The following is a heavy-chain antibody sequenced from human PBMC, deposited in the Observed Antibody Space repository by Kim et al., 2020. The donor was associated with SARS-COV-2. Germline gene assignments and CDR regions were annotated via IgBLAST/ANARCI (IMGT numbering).Heavy chain of an antibody. Sequence: GGSLRLSCAASGFPFSSYSMSWVRQAPGKGLEWVANIKEDGSEKNYVDSVKGRCTISRDNTKNSLYLQMNSLRAEDTAAYFCADGDYFDYWGEGTLVTVSS. CDR3: ADGDYFDY. V-gene: IGHV3-7*03. J-gene: IGHJ4*02. CDR2: IKEDGSEK. CDR1: GFPFSSYS. D-gene: IGHD3-10*01.